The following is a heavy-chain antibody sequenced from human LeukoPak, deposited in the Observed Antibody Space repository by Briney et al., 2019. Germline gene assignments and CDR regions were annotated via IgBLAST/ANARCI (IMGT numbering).Heavy chain of an antibody. D-gene: IGHD3-3*01. Sequence: ASVTVSFTASVYTFTSHGISWGRQPPAPRIGWMGCIRPYDDKTNYAQKLQGRGTIITEKSTSNTYTEMRTLRSDDTAVYFCARGPYVFGSGSPRSFVPWGEGALVTVCS. J-gene: IGHJ5*02. CDR1: VYTFTSHG. CDR3: ARGPYVFGSGSPRSFVP. V-gene: IGHV1-18*01. CDR2: IRPYDDKT.